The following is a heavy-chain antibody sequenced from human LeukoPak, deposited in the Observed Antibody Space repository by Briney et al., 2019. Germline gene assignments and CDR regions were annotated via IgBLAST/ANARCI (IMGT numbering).Heavy chain of an antibody. D-gene: IGHD2-2*01. V-gene: IGHV3-30-3*01. Sequence: PGRSLRLSCTASGFTFSNYAMHWVRQAPGKGLEWVAVISYDGSNKYYADSVKGRFTISRDDSKKTLYLQMSSLRAEDTAVYYCARDSRYIVVVPSTLPPNYYFDYWGQGTLVAVSS. CDR3: ARDSRYIVVVPSTLPPNYYFDY. J-gene: IGHJ4*02. CDR1: GFTFSNYA. CDR2: ISYDGSNK.